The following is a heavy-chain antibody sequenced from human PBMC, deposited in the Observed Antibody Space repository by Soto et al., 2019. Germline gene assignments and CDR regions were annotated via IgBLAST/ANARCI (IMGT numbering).Heavy chain of an antibody. CDR2: IWYDGSNK. Sequence: VQLVESGGGVVQPGRSLRLSCAASGFTFSSYGMHWVRQAPGKGLEWVAVIWYDGSNKYYADSVKGRFTISRDNSKNTLYLQMNSLRAEDTAVYYCARVLYDSSGYGGVDYWGQGTLVTVSS. V-gene: IGHV3-33*01. D-gene: IGHD3-22*01. CDR3: ARVLYDSSGYGGVDY. J-gene: IGHJ4*02. CDR1: GFTFSSYG.